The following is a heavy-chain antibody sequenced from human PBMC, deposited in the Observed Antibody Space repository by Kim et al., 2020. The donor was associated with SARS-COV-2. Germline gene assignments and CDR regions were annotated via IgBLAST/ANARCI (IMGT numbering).Heavy chain of an antibody. CDR2: IRGSGGST. Sequence: GGSLRLSCAASGFTFSSYALSWVRQAPGKGLEWVSAIRGSGGSTYYADSVKGRFTISRDNSKTTLYLQMNSLRAEDTAVYYCAKDPKRHDYGDNFDYWGQGTLVTVSS. CDR1: GFTFSSYA. V-gene: IGHV3-23*01. J-gene: IGHJ4*02. CDR3: AKDPKRHDYGDNFDY. D-gene: IGHD4-17*01.